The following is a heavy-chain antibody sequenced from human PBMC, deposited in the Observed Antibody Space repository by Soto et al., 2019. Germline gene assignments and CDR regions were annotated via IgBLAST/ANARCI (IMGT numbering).Heavy chain of an antibody. D-gene: IGHD3-10*01. V-gene: IGHV3-74*01. J-gene: IGHJ6*02. CDR2: INSDGSIT. CDR3: AREAELLWFGEPSGTRMDV. CDR1: EFTFSSYW. Sequence: GGLLRLSCAACEFTFSSYWMHWVRQAPGKGLVWVSRINSDGSITSYADSVKGRFTISRDNAKNTLYLQMNSLRAEDTALYYCAREAELLWFGEPSGTRMDVWGQGATVTVSS.